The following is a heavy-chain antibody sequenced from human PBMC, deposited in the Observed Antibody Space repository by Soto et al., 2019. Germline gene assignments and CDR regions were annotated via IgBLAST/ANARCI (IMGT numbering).Heavy chain of an antibody. J-gene: IGHJ3*02. CDR1: GYSFTSYW. CDR2: IYPGDSDT. Sequence: PGESLKISCNGSGYSFTSYWIGWVRQMPGKGLEWMGIIYPGDSDTRYSPFLQGQVTISADKSISTAYLQWSSLKASDTAMYYCARRAYYDSSGYYSGDAFDIWGQGTMVTVSS. CDR3: ARRAYYDSSGYYSGDAFDI. V-gene: IGHV5-51*01. D-gene: IGHD3-22*01.